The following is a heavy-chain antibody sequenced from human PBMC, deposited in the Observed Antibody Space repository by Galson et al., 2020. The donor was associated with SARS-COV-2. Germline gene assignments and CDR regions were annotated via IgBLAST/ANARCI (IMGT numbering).Heavy chain of an antibody. Sequence: SETLSLTCTVSGGSISSSSYYWGWIRQPPGKGLEWIGSIYYSGSTYSNPSLKSRVTISVDTSKNQFSLKLSSVTAADTAVYYCARAEDVSLTVEWGQGTLVTVSS. V-gene: IGHV4-39*07. J-gene: IGHJ4*02. CDR1: GGSISSSSYY. D-gene: IGHD7-27*01. CDR3: ARAEDVSLTVE. CDR2: IYYSGST.